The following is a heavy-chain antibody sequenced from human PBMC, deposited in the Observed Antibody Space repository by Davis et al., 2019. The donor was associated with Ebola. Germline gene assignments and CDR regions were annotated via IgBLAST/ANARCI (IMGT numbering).Heavy chain of an antibody. CDR1: GFTFSTYT. V-gene: IGHV3-21*01. Sequence: GGSLRLSCAASGFTFSTYTMTWVRQAPGKGLEWVSSISISSAFIYYADSVKGRFTVSRDNAKNSLSLQMNSLRAEDTAVYYCARHYVYDYYMGLDVWGQGTTVTVSS. J-gene: IGHJ6*02. CDR2: ISISSAFI. D-gene: IGHD3-16*01. CDR3: ARHYVYDYYMGLDV.